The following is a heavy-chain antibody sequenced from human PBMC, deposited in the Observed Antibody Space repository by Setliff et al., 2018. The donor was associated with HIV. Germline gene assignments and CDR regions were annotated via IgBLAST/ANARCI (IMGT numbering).Heavy chain of an antibody. D-gene: IGHD2-15*01. J-gene: IGHJ5*02. CDR3: ALPYCSGGNCWSSASLPPAGWFDP. V-gene: IGHV1-69*05. CDR1: GGTFSSYV. CDR2: IIPMYGVT. Sequence: GASVKVSCKASGGTFSSYVISWVRQAPGQGPEWMGGIIPMYGVTNYAQKFQGRVTITTDESTCTAYMELSSLRSEDTAVYYCALPYCSGGNCWSSASLPPAGWFDPWGQGTLVTVSS.